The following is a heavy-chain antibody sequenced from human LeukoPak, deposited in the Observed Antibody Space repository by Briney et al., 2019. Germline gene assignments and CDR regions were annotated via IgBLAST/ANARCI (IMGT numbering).Heavy chain of an antibody. V-gene: IGHV1-2*02. CDR3: ARYTSGYYGYFDY. CDR2: INPNSGGT. Sequence: ASVKVSCKAPGYTFTGYYIHWVRQAPGQGLEWMGWINPNSGGTNYAQKFQGRVTMTRDTSISTAYMELSRLRSDDAAMYYCARYTSGYYGYFDYWGQGTLVTVSS. J-gene: IGHJ4*02. D-gene: IGHD3-22*01. CDR1: GYTFTGYY.